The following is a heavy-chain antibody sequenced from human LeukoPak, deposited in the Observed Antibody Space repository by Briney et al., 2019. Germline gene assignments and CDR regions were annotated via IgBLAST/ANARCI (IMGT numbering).Heavy chain of an antibody. CDR2: IKTKADGGTT. D-gene: IGHD3-22*01. J-gene: IGHJ4*02. CDR1: GFTFSDYY. V-gene: IGHV3-15*01. Sequence: PGGSLRLSCAASGFTFSDYYMSWVRQAPGKGLEWVGRIKTKADGGTTDYAAPVNDRFTISRDDSKNTLYLQMDSLKTEDTAVYYCVTDYYDNSTYYLGVVFFDYWGQGTLVTVSS. CDR3: VTDYYDNSTYYLGVVFFDY.